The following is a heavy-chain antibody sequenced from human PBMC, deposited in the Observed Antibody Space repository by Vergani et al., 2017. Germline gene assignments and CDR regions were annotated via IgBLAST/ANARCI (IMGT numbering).Heavy chain of an antibody. V-gene: IGHV3-73*01. CDR3: TRQGIRGIDY. CDR2: IRSKANSYAT. Sequence: EVQLVESGGGLVQPGGSLKLSCAASGFTFSGSAMHWVRQASGKGLEWVGRIRSKANSYATAYAASVKGRFTISRDDSKSTAYLQMNSLKTEDTAVYYCTRQGIRGIDYWGQGTLVTVSS. D-gene: IGHD3-3*02. J-gene: IGHJ4*02. CDR1: GFTFSGSA.